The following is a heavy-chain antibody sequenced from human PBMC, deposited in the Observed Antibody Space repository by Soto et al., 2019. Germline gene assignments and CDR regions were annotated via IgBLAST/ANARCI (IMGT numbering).Heavy chain of an antibody. Sequence: QVRLVQSGPEVKTPGASVRVSCKSSGYTFGAYYIHWVRQAPGQGLEWMGLVSPLSGGTNIAQRFQGILDLTNDASINTVFMELSSLRSDDTALYFCAREFDSGDLGLDRWGQGTTVSVS. CDR2: VSPLSGGT. J-gene: IGHJ6*02. CDR3: AREFDSGDLGLDR. CDR1: GYTFGAYY. D-gene: IGHD2-21*01. V-gene: IGHV1-2*02.